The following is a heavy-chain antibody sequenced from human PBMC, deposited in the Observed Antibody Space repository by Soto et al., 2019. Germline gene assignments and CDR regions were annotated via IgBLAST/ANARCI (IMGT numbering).Heavy chain of an antibody. D-gene: IGHD3-10*01. Sequence: PGESLKISCKGSGYSFTNYWISWVRQMPGKGLEWMGRIDPYDSYTNYSPSFQGHVTISVDKSISTAYLQWSSLKASDTAMYYCASPPLSGFGKYAMDVWGQGTTVTVSS. CDR1: GYSFTNYW. J-gene: IGHJ6*02. CDR2: IDPYDSYT. CDR3: ASPPLSGFGKYAMDV. V-gene: IGHV5-10-1*01.